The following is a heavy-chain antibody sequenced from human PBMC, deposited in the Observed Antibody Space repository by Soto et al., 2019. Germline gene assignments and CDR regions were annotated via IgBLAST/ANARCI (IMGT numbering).Heavy chain of an antibody. J-gene: IGHJ5*02. CDR1: GYTFTSYA. V-gene: IGHV1-3*01. Sequence: RASVKVSCKASGYTFTSYAMHWVRQAPGQRLEWMGWINAGNGNTKYSQKFQGRVTITRDTSASTAYMELSSLRSEDTAVYYCARDSSRIVVVAASNNWFDPWGQGTLVTVSS. D-gene: IGHD2-15*01. CDR2: INAGNGNT. CDR3: ARDSSRIVVVAASNNWFDP.